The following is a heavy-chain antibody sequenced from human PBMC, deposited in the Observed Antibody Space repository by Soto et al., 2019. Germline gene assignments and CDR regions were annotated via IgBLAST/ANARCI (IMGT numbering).Heavy chain of an antibody. J-gene: IGHJ4*02. CDR2: INAGNGNT. CDR3: AATPRHYYGSGSYPDY. Sequence: ASVKVSCKASGYTFTSYSMHWVRQAPGQRLEWMGWINAGNGNTKYSQKFQGRVIITRDTSASTAYMELSSLRSEDTAVYYCAATPRHYYGSGSYPDYWGQGTLVTVSS. D-gene: IGHD3-10*01. V-gene: IGHV1-3*01. CDR1: GYTFTSYS.